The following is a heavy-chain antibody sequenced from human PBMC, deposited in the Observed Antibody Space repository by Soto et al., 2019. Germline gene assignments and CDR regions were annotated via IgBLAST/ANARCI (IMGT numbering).Heavy chain of an antibody. CDR2: MNPNSGNT. V-gene: IGHV1-8*01. J-gene: IGHJ6*03. D-gene: IGHD1-7*01. Sequence: ASVKVSCKASGYTFTSYDINWVRQATGQGLEWMGWMNPNSGNTGYAQKFQGRVTMTRNTSISTAYMELSSLRSEDTAVYYCARGLVELLDYYYYYYMDVWGKGTTVTVSS. CDR1: GYTFTSYD. CDR3: ARGLVELLDYYYYYYMDV.